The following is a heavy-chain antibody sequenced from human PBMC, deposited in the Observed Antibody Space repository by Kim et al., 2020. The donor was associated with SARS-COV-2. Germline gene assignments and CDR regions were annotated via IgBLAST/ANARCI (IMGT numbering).Heavy chain of an antibody. V-gene: IGHV3-7*01. J-gene: IGHJ4*02. CDR2: SVK. CDR3: ARYATRRFDY. Sequence: SVKNYVDSVKARVTISRDNAKNSLFLQMSSLRAEDTAVYFCARYATRRFDYWGQGTQVTVSS. D-gene: IGHD2-2*01.